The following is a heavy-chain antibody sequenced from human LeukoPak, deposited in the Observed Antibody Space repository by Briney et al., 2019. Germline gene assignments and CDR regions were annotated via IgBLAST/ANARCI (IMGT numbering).Heavy chain of an antibody. V-gene: IGHV4-34*01. CDR3: ARGMVPLPSSSWYLGLNWFDP. CDR1: GGSFSGYY. CDR2: INHSGST. J-gene: IGHJ5*02. D-gene: IGHD6-13*01. Sequence: SETLSLTCAVYGGSFSGYYWSWIRQPPGKGLEWIGEINHSGSTNYNPSLKSRVTISVDTSKNQFSLKLSSVTAADTAVYYCARGMVPLPSSSWYLGLNWFDPWGQGTLVTVSS.